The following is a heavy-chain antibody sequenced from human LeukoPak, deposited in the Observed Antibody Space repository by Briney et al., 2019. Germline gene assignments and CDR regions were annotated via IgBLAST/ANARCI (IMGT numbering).Heavy chain of an antibody. D-gene: IGHD1-26*01. Sequence: SETLSLTCTVSGGSISSGSYYWSWIRQPAGKGLEWIGRIYTSGSTNYNPSLKSRVTISVDTSKNQFSLKLSSVTAADTAVYFCARRHEWELQFDYWGQGTLVTVSS. V-gene: IGHV4-61*02. CDR3: ARRHEWELQFDY. CDR1: GGSISSGSYY. CDR2: IYTSGST. J-gene: IGHJ4*02.